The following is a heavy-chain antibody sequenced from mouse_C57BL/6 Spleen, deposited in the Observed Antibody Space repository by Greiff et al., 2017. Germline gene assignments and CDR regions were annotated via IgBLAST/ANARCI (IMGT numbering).Heavy chain of an antibody. CDR1: GYTFTSYT. CDR3: ARDYSNWDYAMDY. Sequence: QVQLQQSGAELARPGASVKMSCKASGYTFTSYTMHWVKQRPGQGLEWIGYINPSSGYTKYNQKFKDKATLTADKSSSTAYMQLSSLTSEDSAVXYCARDYSNWDYAMDYWGQGTSGAVSS. D-gene: IGHD2-5*01. V-gene: IGHV1-4*01. CDR2: INPSSGYT. J-gene: IGHJ4*01.